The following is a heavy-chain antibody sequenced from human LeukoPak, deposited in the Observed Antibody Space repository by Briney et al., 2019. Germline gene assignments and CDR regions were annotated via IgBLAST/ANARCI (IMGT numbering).Heavy chain of an antibody. CDR1: GGSISSSSYY. CDR2: IYYSGST. V-gene: IGHV4-39*01. J-gene: IGHJ5*02. D-gene: IGHD3-9*01. Sequence: SETLSLTCTVSGGSISSSSYYWGWIRQPPGKGLEWIGTIYYSGSTYYNPSLKSRVTISVDTSKNQFSLNLNSVTAADTAVYYCARLSYDFLRFDPWGQGTLVTVSS. CDR3: ARLSYDFLRFDP.